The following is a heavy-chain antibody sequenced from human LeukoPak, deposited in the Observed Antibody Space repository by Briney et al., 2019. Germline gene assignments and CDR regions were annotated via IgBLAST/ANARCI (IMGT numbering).Heavy chain of an antibody. J-gene: IGHJ4*02. Sequence: PEGSLRLSCAASGFTFSSYSMNWVRQAPGKGLEWVSYISSSSSTIYYADSVKGRFTISRDNAKNSLYLQMNSLRAEDTAVYYCARDGRMATTDTEQFDYWGQGTLVTVSS. D-gene: IGHD5-24*01. CDR1: GFTFSSYS. V-gene: IGHV3-48*01. CDR2: ISSSSSTI. CDR3: ARDGRMATTDTEQFDY.